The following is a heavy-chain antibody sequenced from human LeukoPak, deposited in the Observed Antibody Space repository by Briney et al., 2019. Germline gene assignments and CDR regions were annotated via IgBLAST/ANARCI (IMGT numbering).Heavy chain of an antibody. CDR2: ISSSSSYI. Sequence: PGGSLRLSCAASGFTFSSYSMNWVRQAPGKGLEWVSSISSSSSYIYYADSMKGRFTISRDNAKNSLYLQMNSLRAEDTAVYYCAKDRSNSVVVPDYGMDVWGQGTTVTVSS. D-gene: IGHD2-2*01. CDR3: AKDRSNSVVVPDYGMDV. CDR1: GFTFSSYS. J-gene: IGHJ6*02. V-gene: IGHV3-21*04.